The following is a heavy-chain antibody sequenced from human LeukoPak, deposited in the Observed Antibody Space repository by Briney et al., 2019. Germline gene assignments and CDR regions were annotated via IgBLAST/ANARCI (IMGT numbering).Heavy chain of an antibody. J-gene: IGHJ3*02. D-gene: IGHD3-22*01. CDR1: GGSISSGDYY. V-gene: IGHV4-30-4*01. Sequence: SETLSLTCTVSGGSISSGDYYWSWIRQPPGKGLEWIGYIYYSGSTYYNPSLKSRVTISVDTSKNQFSLKLSSVTAADTAVYYCARVGEYYDSSGFDAFDIWGQGTMVTVSS. CDR3: ARVGEYYDSSGFDAFDI. CDR2: IYYSGST.